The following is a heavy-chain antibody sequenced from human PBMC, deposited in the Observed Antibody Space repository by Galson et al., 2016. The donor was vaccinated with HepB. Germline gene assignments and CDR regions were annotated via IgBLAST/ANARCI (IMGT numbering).Heavy chain of an antibody. D-gene: IGHD3-10*01. Sequence: SLRLSCAASGFTFDDYNMHWVRQVPGMGLEWVSLINWNGENTFYGDFVQGRFTISRDNSKSILYLQMDSLRTDDTALYYCARGTYDDRGVIDTWGQGTLVTVSA. V-gene: IGHV3-43*01. CDR3: ARGTYDDRGVIDT. CDR1: GFTFDDYN. CDR2: INWNGENT. J-gene: IGHJ4*02.